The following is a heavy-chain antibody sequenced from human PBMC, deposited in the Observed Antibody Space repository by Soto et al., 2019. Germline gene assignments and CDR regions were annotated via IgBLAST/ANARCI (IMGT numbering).Heavy chain of an antibody. V-gene: IGHV1-69*06. Sequence: GASGKVSCKASGGTFSSYAISWVRQAPGQGLEWMGGIIPIFGTANYAQKFQGRVTITADKSTSTAYMELSSLRSEDTAVYYCARAAVIGYCSGGSCYFDYWGQGTLVTVYS. CDR3: ARAAVIGYCSGGSCYFDY. CDR1: GGTFSSYA. D-gene: IGHD2-15*01. J-gene: IGHJ4*02. CDR2: IIPIFGTA.